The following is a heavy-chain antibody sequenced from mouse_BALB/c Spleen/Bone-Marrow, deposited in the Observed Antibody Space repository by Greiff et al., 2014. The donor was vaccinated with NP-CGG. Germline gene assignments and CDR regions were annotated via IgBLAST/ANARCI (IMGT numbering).Heavy chain of an antibody. D-gene: IGHD1-2*01. J-gene: IGHJ4*01. CDR1: GITVSSYT. CDR3: ARHYDYVDAMDY. V-gene: IGHV5-6-5*01. Sequence: DVMLVESGGGLVKPGESLKFSCAASGITVSSYTMSWVRQTPEKRLEWVASITGGGTTYYPDSVKGRSTISRDNARNILYLQVSSLRSEDTAIYYCARHYDYVDAMDYWSQGTSVTVSS. CDR2: ITGGGTT.